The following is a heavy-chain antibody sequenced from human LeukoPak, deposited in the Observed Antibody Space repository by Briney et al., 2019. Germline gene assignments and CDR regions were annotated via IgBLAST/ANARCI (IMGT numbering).Heavy chain of an antibody. Sequence: SETPSLTCAVYGGSFSGYDWSWIRQPPGKGLEWIGEINHSGSTNYNPSLKSRVTISVDTSKNQFSLKLSSVTAADTAVYYCARQGDWYGSGSGWFDPWGQGTLVTVSS. V-gene: IGHV4-34*01. CDR1: GGSFSGYD. CDR2: INHSGST. D-gene: IGHD3-10*01. J-gene: IGHJ5*02. CDR3: ARQGDWYGSGSGWFDP.